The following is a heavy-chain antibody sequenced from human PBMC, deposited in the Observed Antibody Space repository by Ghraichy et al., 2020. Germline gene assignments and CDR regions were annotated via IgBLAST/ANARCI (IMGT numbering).Heavy chain of an antibody. CDR2: IYYSGST. Sequence: ESLNISCTVSGGSISSYYWSWIRQPPGKGLEWIGYIYYSGSTNYNPSLKSRVTISVDTSKNQFSLKLSSVTAADTAVYYCAREYYDRGPDYWGQGTLVTVSS. V-gene: IGHV4-59*01. J-gene: IGHJ4*02. CDR3: AREYYDRGPDY. CDR1: GGSISSYY. D-gene: IGHD3-22*01.